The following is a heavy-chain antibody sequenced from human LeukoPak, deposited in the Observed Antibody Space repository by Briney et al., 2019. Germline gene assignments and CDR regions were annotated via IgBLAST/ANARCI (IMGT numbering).Heavy chain of an antibody. CDR1: GGSISSYY. D-gene: IGHD3-22*01. V-gene: IGHV4-59*08. CDR2: IYYSGST. J-gene: IGHJ4*02. Sequence: PSETLSLTCTVSGGSISSYYWSWIPQPPGKGLEWIGYIYYSGSTNYNPSLKSRVTISVDTSKNQFSLKLSSVTAADTAVYYCARTTYYYDSSGYYVYFDYWGQGTLVTVSS. CDR3: ARTTYYYDSSGYYVYFDY.